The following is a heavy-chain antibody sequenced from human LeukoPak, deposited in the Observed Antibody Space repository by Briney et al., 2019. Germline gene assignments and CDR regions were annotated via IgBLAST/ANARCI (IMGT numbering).Heavy chain of an antibody. CDR3: ANLRYYDFWSGYALDV. CDR1: GFTFDDYA. J-gene: IGHJ6*04. D-gene: IGHD3-3*01. V-gene: IGHV3-43*02. CDR2: ISGDGGST. Sequence: PGGSLRLSCAASGFTFDDYAMHWVRQAPGKGLEWVSLISGDGGSTYYADSVKGRFTISRDNSKNSLHLQMNSLRTEDTALYYCANLRYYDFWSGYALDVWGKGTTVTVSS.